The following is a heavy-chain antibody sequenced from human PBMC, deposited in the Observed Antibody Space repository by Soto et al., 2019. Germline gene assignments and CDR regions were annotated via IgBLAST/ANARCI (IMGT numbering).Heavy chain of an antibody. CDR3: ARVMKLWLVPDY. J-gene: IGHJ4*02. CDR1: GFTFSSYA. D-gene: IGHD3-10*01. CDR2: ISYDGSNK. Sequence: GGSLRLSCAASGFTFSSYAMHWVRQAPGKGLEWVAVISYDGSNKYYADSVKGRFTISRDNSKNTLYLQMNSLRAEDTAVYYCARVMKLWLVPDYWGQGTLVTVSS. V-gene: IGHV3-30-3*01.